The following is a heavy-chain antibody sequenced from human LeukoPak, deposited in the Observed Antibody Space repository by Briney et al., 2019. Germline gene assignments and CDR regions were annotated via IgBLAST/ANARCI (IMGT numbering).Heavy chain of an antibody. Sequence: SETLSLTCAVYGGSFSGYYWSWIRQPPGKGLEWIGEINHSGSTNYNPSLKSRVTISVDTSKNQFSLKLSSVTAADTAVYYCARETRLSGYDFGGQGTLVTVSS. D-gene: IGHD5-12*01. CDR3: ARETRLSGYDF. J-gene: IGHJ4*02. CDR1: GGSFSGYY. V-gene: IGHV4-34*01. CDR2: INHSGST.